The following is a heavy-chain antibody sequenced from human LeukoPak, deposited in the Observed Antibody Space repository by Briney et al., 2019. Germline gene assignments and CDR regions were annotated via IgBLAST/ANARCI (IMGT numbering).Heavy chain of an antibody. V-gene: IGHV3-30*03. CDR3: ARTLYSSSWYHESPPYDY. D-gene: IGHD6-13*01. CDR2: ISYDGSNK. CDR1: GFTFSSYG. Sequence: GGSLRLSCAASGFTFSSYGMHWVRQAPGKGLEWVAVISYDGSNKYYADSVKGRFTISRDNSKNTLFLQMNSLRAEDTAVYYCARTLYSSSWYHESPPYDYWGQGTLVTVSS. J-gene: IGHJ4*02.